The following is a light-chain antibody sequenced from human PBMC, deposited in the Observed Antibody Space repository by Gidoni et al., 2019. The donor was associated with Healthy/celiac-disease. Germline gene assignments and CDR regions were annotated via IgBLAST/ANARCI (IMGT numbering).Light chain of an antibody. Sequence: DIQLSQSPSSLSASVGDRVTITCRETQCSSNYLAWSSQKPGKVPKLLIYAASTFQSGVPSQFSGSGSGTDFTVTISSLQPEDVATYYCQKYNSAPHTFXXXTKLEIK. CDR1: QCSSNY. J-gene: IGKJ2*01. V-gene: IGKV1-27*01. CDR3: QKYNSAPHT. CDR2: AAS.